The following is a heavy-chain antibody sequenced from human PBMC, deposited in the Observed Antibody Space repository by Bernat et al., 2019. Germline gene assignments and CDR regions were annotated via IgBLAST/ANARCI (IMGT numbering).Heavy chain of an antibody. CDR2: IYYSGST. J-gene: IGHJ4*02. D-gene: IGHD6-19*01. CDR3: ARASSGWSSAFDY. CDR1: GGSISSSSYY. Sequence: QLQLQESGPGLVKPSETLSLTCTVSGGSISSSSYYWGWIRQPPGKGLEWIGSIYYSGSTYYNPSLKSRVTISVDTSKNQFSLKLSSVTAADTAVYYCARASSGWSSAFDYWGQGTLVTVSS. V-gene: IGHV4-39*07.